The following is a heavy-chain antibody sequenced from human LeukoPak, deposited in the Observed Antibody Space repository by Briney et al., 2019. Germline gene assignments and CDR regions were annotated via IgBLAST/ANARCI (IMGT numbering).Heavy chain of an antibody. CDR3: ASRYCSSTSCYVWWFDP. J-gene: IGHJ5*02. D-gene: IGHD2-2*01. CDR1: GYSISSGYY. CDR2: IYHSGST. Sequence: SETLSLTCTVSGYSISSGYYWGWIRQLPGKGLAWIGSIYHSGSTYYNPSLKSRVAISVDTSTNQFSLTLRSVTAADTAVYYRASRYCSSTSCYVWWFDPWGQGTLVTVSS. V-gene: IGHV4-38-2*02.